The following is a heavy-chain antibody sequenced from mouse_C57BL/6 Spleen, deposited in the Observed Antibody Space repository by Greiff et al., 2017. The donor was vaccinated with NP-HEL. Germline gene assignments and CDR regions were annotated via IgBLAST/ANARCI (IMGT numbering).Heavy chain of an antibody. CDR2: IHPNSGST. CDR3: ARPYYYASSPTGDY. CDR1: GYTFTSYW. D-gene: IGHD1-1*01. Sequence: QVQLQQPGAELVKPGASVKLSCKASGYTFTSYWMHWVKQRPGQGLEWIGMIHPNSGSTNYNEKFKSKATLTVDKSSSTAYMQLSSLTSEDSAVYYCARPYYYASSPTGDYWGQGTTLTVSS. V-gene: IGHV1-64*01. J-gene: IGHJ2*01.